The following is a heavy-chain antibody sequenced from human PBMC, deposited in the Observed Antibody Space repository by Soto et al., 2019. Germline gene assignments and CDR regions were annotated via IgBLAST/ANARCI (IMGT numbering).Heavy chain of an antibody. Sequence: ASVKVSCKASGYTFTSYAMHWVRQAPGQRLEWMGWINAGNGNTKYSQKFQGRVTITRDTSTSTAYMELSRLRSDDTAVYYCARGAYCSGGSCYLYYYMDVWGKGTTVTVSS. V-gene: IGHV1-3*01. J-gene: IGHJ6*03. CDR2: INAGNGNT. D-gene: IGHD2-15*01. CDR3: ARGAYCSGGSCYLYYYMDV. CDR1: GYTFTSYA.